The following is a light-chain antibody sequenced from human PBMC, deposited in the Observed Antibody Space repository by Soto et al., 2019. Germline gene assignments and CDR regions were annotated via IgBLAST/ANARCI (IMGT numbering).Light chain of an antibody. CDR3: QSYDSSLV. CDR1: SSNIRAGYD. CDR2: GNI. J-gene: IGLJ2*01. V-gene: IGLV1-40*01. Sequence: QSVLTQPPSVSGAPGQRVTISCTGSSSNIRAGYDVHWYQQLPGTAPKLLIYGNINRPSGVPDRFSGSKSGTSASLAITGLRAEDEADYYCQSYDSSLVFGGGTKLTVL.